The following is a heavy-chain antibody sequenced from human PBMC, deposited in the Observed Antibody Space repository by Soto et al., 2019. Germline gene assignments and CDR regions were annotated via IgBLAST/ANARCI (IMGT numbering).Heavy chain of an antibody. Sequence: QVQLEQSGAAVKKPGSSVKVSCKASGGTLRNYGIMWVRQAPGQGLEWMGGVIPMYDATNYAQKFQDRVTITADESTSTVYMELRSLIFEDTAVYFCAREVEWLFKDMNWVDPWGQGTQVTVSS. CDR3: AREVEWLFKDMNWVDP. D-gene: IGHD3-3*01. CDR2: VIPMYDAT. V-gene: IGHV1-69*01. CDR1: GGTLRNYG. J-gene: IGHJ5*02.